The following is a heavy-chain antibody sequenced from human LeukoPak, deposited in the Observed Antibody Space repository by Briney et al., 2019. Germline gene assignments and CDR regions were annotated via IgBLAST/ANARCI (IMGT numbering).Heavy chain of an antibody. V-gene: IGHV1-69*04. Sequence: GASVKVSCKASGGTFSSYAISWVRQAPGQGLEWMGRIIPILGIANYAQKLQGRVTMTTDTSTSTAYMELRSLRSDDTAVYYCARELNGDYYDSSGYIDYWGQGTLVTVSS. CDR2: IIPILGIA. D-gene: IGHD3-22*01. CDR3: ARELNGDYYDSSGYIDY. J-gene: IGHJ4*02. CDR1: GGTFSSYA.